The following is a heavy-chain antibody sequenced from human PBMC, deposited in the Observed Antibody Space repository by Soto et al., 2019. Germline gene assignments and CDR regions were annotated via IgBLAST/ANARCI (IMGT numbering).Heavy chain of an antibody. V-gene: IGHV3-21*01. CDR1: GFTFNYYS. Sequence: EVQLVESGGGLVKPGGFLRLSCAASGFTFNYYSMNWVRQAPGKGLEWVSSISSSGTDIYYADSVKGRFTISRDNAKNSLYLKMNSLGAEDTAVYYCAMIVVVGHDYWGQGTLVTVSS. D-gene: IGHD3-22*01. CDR3: AMIVVVGHDY. CDR2: ISSSGTDI. J-gene: IGHJ4*02.